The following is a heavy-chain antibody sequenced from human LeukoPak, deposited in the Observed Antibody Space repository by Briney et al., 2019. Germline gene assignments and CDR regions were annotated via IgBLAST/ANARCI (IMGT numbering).Heavy chain of an antibody. D-gene: IGHD6-13*01. CDR2: IRYDGSNK. CDR1: GFTFSSYG. V-gene: IGHV3-30*02. Sequence: GGSLRLSCAASGFTFSSYGMHWVRQAPGKGLEWVAFIRYDGSNKYYADSVKGRFTISRDNSKNTLYLQMNSLRAEDTAVYYCAKSAEPGYSSSWTGFYYYMDVWGKGTTVTVSS. CDR3: AKSAEPGYSSSWTGFYYYMDV. J-gene: IGHJ6*03.